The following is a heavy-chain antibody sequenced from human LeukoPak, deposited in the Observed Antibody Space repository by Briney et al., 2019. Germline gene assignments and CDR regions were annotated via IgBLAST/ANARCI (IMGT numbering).Heavy chain of an antibody. V-gene: IGHV4-39*01. J-gene: IGHJ4*02. CDR3: ARRGSYYV. CDR2: IYYSGST. Sequence: SQTLSLTCTVSGGSISSSSYYWGWIRQPPGMGLEWIGSIYYSGSTYYNPSLKSRVTISVDTSKNQFSLKLSSVTAADTAVYYCARRGSYYVWGQGTLVTVSS. D-gene: IGHD1-26*01. CDR1: GGSISSSSYY.